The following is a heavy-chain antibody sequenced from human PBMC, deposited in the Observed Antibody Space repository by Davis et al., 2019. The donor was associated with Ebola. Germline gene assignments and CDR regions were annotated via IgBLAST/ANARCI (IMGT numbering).Heavy chain of an antibody. Sequence: PSETLSLTCTVSGGSISRGGSYWTWIRQHPGKGLEWIGYIYYSGSTYYKPSLKSRVTISVDKSKNQFSLKLSSVTAADTAVYYCERDVPHSRAARAYFDYWGQGTVVTVSS. CDR3: ERDVPHSRAARAYFDY. CDR2: IYYSGST. J-gene: IGHJ4*02. CDR1: GGSISRGGSY. V-gene: IGHV4-31*03. D-gene: IGHD6-6*01.